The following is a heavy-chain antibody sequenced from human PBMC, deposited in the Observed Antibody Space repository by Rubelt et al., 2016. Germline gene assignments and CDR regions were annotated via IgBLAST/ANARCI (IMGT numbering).Heavy chain of an antibody. CDR2: IIPIFGTA. J-gene: IGHJ4*02. CDR1: GGTFRSYA. Sequence: QVQLVQSGAEVKKPGSSVKVSCKASGGTFRSYAISWVRQAPGQGLEWMGGIIPIFGTATYAQKFQGIVTIIAAASTRTSYMGLGSLRSEDTAVYYCARRQQLGPFDYWGQGTLVTVSS. CDR3: ARRQQLGPFDY. D-gene: IGHD6-13*01. V-gene: IGHV1-69*01.